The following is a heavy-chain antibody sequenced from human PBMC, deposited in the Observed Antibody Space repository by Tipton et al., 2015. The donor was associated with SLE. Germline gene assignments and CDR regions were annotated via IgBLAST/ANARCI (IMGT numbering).Heavy chain of an antibody. V-gene: IGHV4-61*02. Sequence: TLSLTCTVSGDSISSGDFYWSWIRQPAGKGLEWIGRIYTSGNTDYNPSLQSRVTMSVDTSRNQFSLKLSSVTAADTAVYYCARLRLTGDLWYFDLWGRGTLVIVSS. CDR1: GDSISSGDFY. CDR2: IYTSGNT. D-gene: IGHD7-27*01. CDR3: ARLRLTGDLWYFDL. J-gene: IGHJ2*01.